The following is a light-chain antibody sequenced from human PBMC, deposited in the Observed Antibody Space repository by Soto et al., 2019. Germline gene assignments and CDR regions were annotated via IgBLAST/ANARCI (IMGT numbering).Light chain of an antibody. V-gene: IGLV2-23*01. J-gene: IGLJ2*01. CDR3: CSFATSDSVV. CDR1: NNDVGSSNL. CDR2: EGS. Sequence: SALTQPASVSGSPGQSITISCTGTNNDVGSSNLVSWYQQDPGKAPKLLIYEGSKRPSGISNRFSGSKSGNTASLSISGLQAEDEADYYCCSFATSDSVVFGGGTKLTVL.